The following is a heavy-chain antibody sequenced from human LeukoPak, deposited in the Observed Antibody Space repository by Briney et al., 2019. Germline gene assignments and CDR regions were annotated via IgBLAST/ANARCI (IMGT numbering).Heavy chain of an antibody. D-gene: IGHD7-27*01. CDR3: TKTGGPWD. J-gene: IGHJ4*02. V-gene: IGHV3-53*01. Sequence: PGGSLRLSCAASGFTVITSFMSWVRQAPGKGLEWISVIYNDGNTYYADSVKGRFTISRDNPKNTLYLQMNTLRAEDTAVYYCTKTGGPWDWGQGTLVTVSS. CDR1: GFTVITSF. CDR2: IYNDGNT.